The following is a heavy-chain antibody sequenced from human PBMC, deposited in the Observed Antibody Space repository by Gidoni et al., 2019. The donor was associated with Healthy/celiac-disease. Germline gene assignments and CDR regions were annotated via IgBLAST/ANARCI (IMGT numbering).Heavy chain of an antibody. J-gene: IGHJ6*02. CDR2: MSGIGVST. Sequence: EVQLLESGGGLVQPGGSPRLPCEASGSTFSSYAMSWVRQAPGKGLEWVSAMSGIGVSTYYADSVRGRFTISRDNSKNTLYLQMNSLRAEDTAVYYCAKGPSIAVAFMDVWGQGTTVTVSS. CDR3: AKGPSIAVAFMDV. CDR1: GSTFSSYA. D-gene: IGHD6-19*01. V-gene: IGHV3-23*01.